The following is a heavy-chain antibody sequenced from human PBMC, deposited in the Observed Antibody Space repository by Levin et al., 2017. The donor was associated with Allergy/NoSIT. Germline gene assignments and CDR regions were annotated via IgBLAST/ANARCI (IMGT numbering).Heavy chain of an antibody. CDR1: GGSIHDSY. V-gene: IGHV4-59*01. D-gene: IGHD5-24*01. J-gene: IGHJ4*02. CDR3: ARAATYYFDH. Sequence: SQTLSLPCTVSGGSIHDSYWSWLRQPPGKGLEWIGSIYYSGNTNYNPSLKSRVTISVDTSKTLFSLKVSSVTAADTAVYYCARAATYYFDHWGQGSLVTVSS. CDR2: IYYSGNT.